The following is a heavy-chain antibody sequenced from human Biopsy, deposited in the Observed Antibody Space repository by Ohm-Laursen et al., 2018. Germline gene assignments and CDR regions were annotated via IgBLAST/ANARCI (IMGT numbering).Heavy chain of an antibody. V-gene: IGHV4-31*03. D-gene: IGHD2-2*01. CDR3: ARDVKRYCSGTSCYSGYFGMDV. CDR1: GGSISNGGYY. CDR2: VYHSGTT. Sequence: TLSLTCTVSGGSISNGGYYWNWVRQHPGKGLEWVGYVYHSGTTYYNPSLKSRVTMSVDTSQNQFSLNLNSVTAADTAVYFCARDVKRYCSGTSCYSGYFGMDVWGQGTTVTVS. J-gene: IGHJ6*02.